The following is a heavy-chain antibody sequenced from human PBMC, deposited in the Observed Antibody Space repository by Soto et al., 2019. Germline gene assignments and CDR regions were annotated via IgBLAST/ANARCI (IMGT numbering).Heavy chain of an antibody. CDR3: ARRGACISTSCSLDY. CDR1: GGTFSRYT. Sequence: ASVKVSCKASGGTFSRYTISWVRQAPGQGLEWMGIINPSGGSTTYAQKFQGRVTMTRDTSTSTVYMELSGLRSEDTAVYYCARRGACISTSCSLDYWGQGTLVTVSS. J-gene: IGHJ4*02. D-gene: IGHD2-2*01. V-gene: IGHV1-46*01. CDR2: INPSGGST.